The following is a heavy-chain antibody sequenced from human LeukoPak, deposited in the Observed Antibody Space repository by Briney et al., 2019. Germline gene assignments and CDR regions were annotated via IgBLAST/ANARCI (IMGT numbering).Heavy chain of an antibody. J-gene: IGHJ3*02. D-gene: IGHD6-13*01. CDR2: IYSGGST. Sequence: GGSLRLSCAASGFTVSSNYMSWVRQAPGKGLEWVSVIYSGGSTYYADSVKGRFTISRDNSKNTLYLQMNSLRAEDTAVYYCAKDRREQQLVSYDAFDIWGQGTMVTVSS. CDR3: AKDRREQQLVSYDAFDI. V-gene: IGHV3-53*05. CDR1: GFTVSSNY.